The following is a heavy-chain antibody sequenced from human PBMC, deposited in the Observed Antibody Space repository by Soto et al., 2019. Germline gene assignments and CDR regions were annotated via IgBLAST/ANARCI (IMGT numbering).Heavy chain of an antibody. CDR3: AKAGGYMYEGFDI. CDR1: GFTFSSYT. Sequence: EVQLLESGGALVQPGGSLRLSCAASGFTFSSYTMPWVRQAPGKGLEWVSGLSVTGGRTYYADSVKGRFTISRDDSKNTLSLEINSLRGDATAVFYCAKAGGYMYEGFDIWGQGTMVTVSS. J-gene: IGHJ3*02. D-gene: IGHD6-13*01. V-gene: IGHV3-23*01. CDR2: LSVTGGRT.